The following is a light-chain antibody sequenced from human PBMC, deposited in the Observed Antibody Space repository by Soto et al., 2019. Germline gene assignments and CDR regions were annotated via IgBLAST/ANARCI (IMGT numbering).Light chain of an antibody. CDR3: QLYYGGAQV. V-gene: IGLV7-43*01. Sequence: QAVVTQEPSLTVSPGGTVTLTCASSTGAVTSGYFPNWFQQKPGQAPRALIYSAINKHSWTPARFSGSLLGGKAALTLSGVQPEDEAEYYYQLYYGGAQVFGGGTKGTVL. CDR2: SAI. CDR1: TGAVTSGYF. J-gene: IGLJ2*01.